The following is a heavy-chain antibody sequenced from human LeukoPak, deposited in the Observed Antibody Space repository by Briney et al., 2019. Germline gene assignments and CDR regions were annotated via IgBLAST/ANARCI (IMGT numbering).Heavy chain of an antibody. J-gene: IGHJ4*02. D-gene: IGHD5-18*01. CDR2: ISSGGSTI. CDR1: GFTFSSYE. CDR3: ARVKRDTAMVFDF. V-gene: IGHV3-48*03. Sequence: PGGSLRLSCAASGFTFSSYEMNWVRQAPGKGLQWLSYISSGGSTISYADSMKGRFTVSTDKAKNSLYMQMNSLRAEDTAVYYCARVKRDTAMVFDFWGQGTLVTVSS.